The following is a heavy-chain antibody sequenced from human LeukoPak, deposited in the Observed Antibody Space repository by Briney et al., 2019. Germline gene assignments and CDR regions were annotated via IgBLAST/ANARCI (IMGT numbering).Heavy chain of an antibody. D-gene: IGHD3-22*01. CDR3: ARVFNYYDSSGYGYYYYYYMDV. CDR2: MDHSGST. J-gene: IGHJ6*03. V-gene: IGHV4-34*01. Sequence: KPSETLSLTCGVYGGSFSGHYWSWIRQPPGKGLEWIGEMDHSGSTNYNPSLKTRVTISVDMSTNQISLQLSSVTAADTAVYYCARVFNYYDSSGYGYYYYYYMDVWGKGTTVTVSS. CDR1: GGSFSGHY.